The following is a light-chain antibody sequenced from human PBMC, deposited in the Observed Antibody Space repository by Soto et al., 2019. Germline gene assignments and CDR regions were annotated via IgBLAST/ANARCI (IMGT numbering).Light chain of an antibody. CDR3: CSYAGSSTLV. CDR2: EVS. Sequence: QSVLTQPASVSGSPGQSITISCTGTSSDVGSYNLVSWYQQHPGKAPKLVIYEVSERPSGVSNRFSGSKSANTASLTISGLQAEDEADYYCCSYAGSSTLVFGGGTKLTVL. V-gene: IGLV2-23*02. J-gene: IGLJ2*01. CDR1: SSDVGSYNL.